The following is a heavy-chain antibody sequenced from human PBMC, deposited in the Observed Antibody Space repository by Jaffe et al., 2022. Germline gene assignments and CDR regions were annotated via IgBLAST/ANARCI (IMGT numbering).Heavy chain of an antibody. CDR3: ARDLAYAYYVDAFDI. CDR1: GFTFSSYE. CDR2: ISSSGSTI. J-gene: IGHJ3*02. D-gene: IGHD1-26*01. V-gene: IGHV3-48*03. Sequence: EVQLVESGGGLVQPGGSLRLSCAASGFTFSSYEMNWVRQAPGKGLEWVSYISSSGSTIYYADSVKGRFTISRDNAKNSLYLQMNSLRAEDTAVYYCARDLAYAYYVDAFDIWGQGTMVTVSS.